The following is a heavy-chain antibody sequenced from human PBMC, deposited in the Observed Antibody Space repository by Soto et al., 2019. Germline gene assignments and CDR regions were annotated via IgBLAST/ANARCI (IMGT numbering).Heavy chain of an antibody. J-gene: IGHJ3*02. CDR2: ISWNSGSI. D-gene: IGHD2-21*02. CDR3: AKDMGDMGAFDI. V-gene: IGHV3-9*01. Sequence: EVQLVESGGGLVQPGRSLRLSCAASGFTFDDYAMHWVRQAPGKGLEWVSGISWNSGSIGYADSVKGRFTISRDNAKNSLYLQMNSLRAEDTALYYCAKDMGDMGAFDIWGQGTMVTVSS. CDR1: GFTFDDYA.